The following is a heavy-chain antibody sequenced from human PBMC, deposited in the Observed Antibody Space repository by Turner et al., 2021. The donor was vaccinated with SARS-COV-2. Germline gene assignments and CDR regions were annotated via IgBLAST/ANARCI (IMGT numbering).Heavy chain of an antibody. J-gene: IGHJ5*02. D-gene: IGHD3-22*01. Sequence: VHLVESGGGVVQPGRSLRLSCAASGFTFSESAMHWVRLIPGKGLEWVSGVTWDGSDQGYADSVKGRFTISRDNAKNSLYLQMNSLRAEDTAVYYCARGTYYYDSSVYSGTNWFDPWGQGTLVTVSS. V-gene: IGHV3-9*01. CDR2: VTWDGSDQ. CDR3: ARGTYYYDSSVYSGTNWFDP. CDR1: GFTFSESA.